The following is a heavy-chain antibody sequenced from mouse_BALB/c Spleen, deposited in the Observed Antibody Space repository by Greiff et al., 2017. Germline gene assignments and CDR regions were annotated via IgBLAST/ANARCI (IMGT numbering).Heavy chain of an antibody. D-gene: IGHD1-1*01. CDR1: GYSFTSYW. CDR3: TISITTVVATLWYFDV. CDR2: IYPGNSDT. V-gene: IGHV1-5*01. Sequence: VQLQQSGTVLARPGASVKMSCKASGYSFTSYWMHWVKQRPGQGLEWIGAIYPGNSDTSYNQKFKGKAKLTAVTSASTAYMELSSLTNEDSAVYYCTISITTVVATLWYFDVWGAGTTVTVSS. J-gene: IGHJ1*01.